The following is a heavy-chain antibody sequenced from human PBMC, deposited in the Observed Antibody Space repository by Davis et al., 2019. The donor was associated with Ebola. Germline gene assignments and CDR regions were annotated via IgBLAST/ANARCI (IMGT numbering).Heavy chain of an antibody. J-gene: IGHJ6*02. D-gene: IGHD1-7*01. V-gene: IGHV1-69*13. CDR2: IIPIFGTA. CDR3: ARDVYLGTGTMLIYYYGMDV. Sequence: AASVKVSCKASGYTFTSYGISWVRQAPGQGLEWMGGIIPIFGTANYAQKFQGRVTITADESTSTAYMELSSLRSEDTAVYYCARDVYLGTGTMLIYYYGMDVWGQGTTVTVSS. CDR1: GYTFTSYG.